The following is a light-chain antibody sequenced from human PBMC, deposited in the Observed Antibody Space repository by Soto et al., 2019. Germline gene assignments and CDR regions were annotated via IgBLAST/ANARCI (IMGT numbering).Light chain of an antibody. CDR1: QSVSSY. CDR2: GAF. Sequence: EIVLTQSPATLSLSPGEIATLSCSASQSVSSYLAWYQQKPGQAPRLLIYGAFNRATGIPDRFSASGSGTDFTLTISRLEPEDFAVYYCQQYASSPLTFGQGTKVDIK. J-gene: IGKJ1*01. V-gene: IGKV3-20*01. CDR3: QQYASSPLT.